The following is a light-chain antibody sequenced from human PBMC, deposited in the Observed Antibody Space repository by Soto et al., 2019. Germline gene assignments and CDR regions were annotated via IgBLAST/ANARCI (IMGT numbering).Light chain of an antibody. CDR1: NSDVGSYNL. CDR3: CSYAGSSTLV. Sequence: QSALTQPASVSGSPGQSITISCTGTNSDVGSYNLVSWYQQHPDKAPKLMIFDGSLRPSGASNRFSGSKFGNTASLTISGLQAEDEADYYCCSYAGSSTLVFGTGTKLTV. CDR2: DGS. J-gene: IGLJ1*01. V-gene: IGLV2-23*01.